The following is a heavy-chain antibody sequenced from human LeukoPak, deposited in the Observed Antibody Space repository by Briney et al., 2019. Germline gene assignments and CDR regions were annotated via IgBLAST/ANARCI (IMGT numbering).Heavy chain of an antibody. CDR3: ARGGYSYAFDI. J-gene: IGHJ3*02. Sequence: GGSLRLSCAASGFTFSSYEMNWVRQGPGKGLEWVSYISSSSSYTNYADSVKGRFTISRDNAKNSLYLQINSLRAEDTAVYYCARGGYSYAFDIWGQGTMVTVSS. V-gene: IGHV3-21*04. D-gene: IGHD5-18*01. CDR1: GFTFSSYE. CDR2: ISSSSSYT.